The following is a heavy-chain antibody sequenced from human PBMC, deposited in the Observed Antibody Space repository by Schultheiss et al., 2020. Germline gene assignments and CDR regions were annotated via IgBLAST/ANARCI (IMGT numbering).Heavy chain of an antibody. J-gene: IGHJ6*02. D-gene: IGHD1-26*01. Sequence: GESLKISCAASGFTVSSNYMSWVRQAPGKGLEWVSVIYSGGSTYYADSVKGRFTISRDNSKNTLYLQMNSLRAEDTAVYYCARKYSNSVSGMDVWGQGTTVTVSS. V-gene: IGHV3-53*01. CDR3: ARKYSNSVSGMDV. CDR2: IYSGGST. CDR1: GFTVSSNY.